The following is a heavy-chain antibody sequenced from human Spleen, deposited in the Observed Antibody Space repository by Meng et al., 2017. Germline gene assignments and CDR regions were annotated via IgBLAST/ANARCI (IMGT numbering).Heavy chain of an antibody. CDR1: GFTFSNYE. CDR2: ISGSGSTI. CDR3: ARDLSNEGSYFYYGMDV. J-gene: IGHJ6*02. V-gene: IGHV3-48*03. Sequence: GESLKISCVASGFTFSNYEMIWVRQAPGKGLEWVSYISGSGSTIYFADSVKGRFTISRDNAKNSLYLQMNSLRAEDTAVYYCARDLSNEGSYFYYGMDVWGQGTTVTVSS. D-gene: IGHD5/OR15-5a*01.